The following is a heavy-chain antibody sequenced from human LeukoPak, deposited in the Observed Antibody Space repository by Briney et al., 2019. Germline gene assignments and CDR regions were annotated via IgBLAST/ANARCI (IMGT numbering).Heavy chain of an antibody. CDR2: ISGSGGST. CDR1: GFTFSSYA. Sequence: GGSLRLSCAASGFTFSSYAMSWVRQAPGKGLEWVSAISGSGGSTYYADSVKGRFTISRDNSKNTLYLQMNSLRAEDTAVYYRAKASMVYGGSRAYFDYWGQGTLVTVSS. D-gene: IGHD4-23*01. V-gene: IGHV3-23*01. CDR3: AKASMVYGGSRAYFDY. J-gene: IGHJ4*02.